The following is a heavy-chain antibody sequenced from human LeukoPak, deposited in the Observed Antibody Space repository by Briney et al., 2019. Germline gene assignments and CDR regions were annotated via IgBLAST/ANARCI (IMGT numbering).Heavy chain of an antibody. Sequence: PSETLSLTCTVSGYSLSSGYYWGWIRPPPGKGLEWIGSIYHSGSTFYSPSLKSRVTISVDTSKNQFSLKLSSVTAADTAVYYCASEYCGGDCYLDYWGQGTLVTVSS. D-gene: IGHD2-21*02. CDR1: GYSLSSGYY. CDR2: IYHSGST. CDR3: ASEYCGGDCYLDY. V-gene: IGHV4-38-2*02. J-gene: IGHJ4*02.